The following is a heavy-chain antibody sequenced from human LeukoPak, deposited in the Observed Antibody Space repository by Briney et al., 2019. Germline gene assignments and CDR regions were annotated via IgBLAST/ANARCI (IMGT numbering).Heavy chain of an antibody. V-gene: IGHV3-53*01. CDR3: ARGGRGSAAVVAPRSFDI. CDR1: GFTVSSTH. D-gene: IGHD3-22*01. J-gene: IGHJ3*02. CDR2: TYTGGNS. Sequence: GGSLRLSCEASGFTVSSTHMVWVRQAPGEGLEWVSVTYTGGNSYYAGSVQGRFIISRDISKNTLYLQMNNLRAEDSALYYCARGGRGSAAVVAPRSFDIWGQGTMVTVSS.